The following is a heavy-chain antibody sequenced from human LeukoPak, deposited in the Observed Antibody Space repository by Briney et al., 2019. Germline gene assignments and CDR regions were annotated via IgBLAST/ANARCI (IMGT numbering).Heavy chain of an antibody. V-gene: IGHV3-74*01. CDR2: INSDGSST. Sequence: PGRSLRLSCAASGFTFSSYWMHWVRQAPGKGLVWVSRINSDGSSTSYADSVKGRFTISRDNAKNTLYLQMNSLRAEDTAVYYCARGDDYYDSSGYYSSGAFDIWGQGTMVTVSS. J-gene: IGHJ3*02. D-gene: IGHD3-22*01. CDR1: GFTFSSYW. CDR3: ARGDDYYDSSGYYSSGAFDI.